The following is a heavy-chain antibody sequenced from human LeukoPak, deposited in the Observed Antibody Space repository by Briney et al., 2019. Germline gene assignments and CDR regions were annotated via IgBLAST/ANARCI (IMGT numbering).Heavy chain of an antibody. J-gene: IGHJ5*02. CDR1: GFTFSSYS. V-gene: IGHV3-21*04. CDR2: ISSSSSYI. Sequence: KPGGSLRLSCAASGFTFSSYSMNWVRQAPGKGLEWVSSISSSSSYIYYADSVKGRFTISRDNSKNTLYLQMNSLRADDTAVYYCAKGGLVHRFDPWGQGTLVTVSS. CDR3: AKGGLVHRFDP.